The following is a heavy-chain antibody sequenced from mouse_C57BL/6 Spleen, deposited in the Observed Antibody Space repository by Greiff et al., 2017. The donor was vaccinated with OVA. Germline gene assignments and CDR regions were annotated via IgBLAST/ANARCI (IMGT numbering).Heavy chain of an antibody. CDR3: ARRYYGSSYPDY. D-gene: IGHD1-1*01. J-gene: IGHJ2*01. V-gene: IGHV5-17*01. Sequence: EVQVVESGGGLVKPGGSLKLSCAASGFTFSDYGMHWVRQAPEQGLEWVAYISSGSSTIYYADTVQGRFPISRDNAKNTLFLQLTSLRSEDTAMYYCARRYYGSSYPDYWGPGTTLTVSS. CDR1: GFTFSDYG. CDR2: ISSGSSTI.